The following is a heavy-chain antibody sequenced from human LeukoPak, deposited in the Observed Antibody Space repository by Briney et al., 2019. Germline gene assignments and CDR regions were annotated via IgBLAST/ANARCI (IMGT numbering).Heavy chain of an antibody. CDR2: ISGSGGST. Sequence: GGSLRLSCAASGFTFSSYAMSWVRQAPGKGLEWVSAISGSGGSTYYADSVKGRFTISRDNSKNTLYLQMNSLRAEDTAVYYCAREGRGSSTSCYRQNYYYYMDVWGKGTTVTVSS. J-gene: IGHJ6*03. CDR1: GFTFSSYA. V-gene: IGHV3-23*01. D-gene: IGHD2-2*01. CDR3: AREGRGSSTSCYRQNYYYYMDV.